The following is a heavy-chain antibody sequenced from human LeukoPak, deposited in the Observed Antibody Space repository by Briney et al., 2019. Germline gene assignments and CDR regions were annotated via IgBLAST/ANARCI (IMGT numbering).Heavy chain of an antibody. D-gene: IGHD4-17*01. Sequence: ASVTVSCKVSGYTLTELSMHWVRQAPGKGREWMGGFDPEDGETIYAQKFQGRVTMTEDTSTDTAYMELSSLRSEDTAVYYCAGCDYGSGDWYFDLWGRGTLVTVSS. J-gene: IGHJ2*01. V-gene: IGHV1-24*01. CDR2: FDPEDGET. CDR3: AGCDYGSGDWYFDL. CDR1: GYTLTELS.